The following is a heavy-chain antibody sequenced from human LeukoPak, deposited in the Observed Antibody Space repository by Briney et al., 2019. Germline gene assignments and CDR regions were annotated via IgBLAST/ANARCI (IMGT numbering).Heavy chain of an antibody. CDR3: ARDRYGSGDYAFDI. CDR1: GFSLDDYG. J-gene: IGHJ3*02. D-gene: IGHD3-10*01. Sequence: PGGSLRLSCAASGFSLDDYGMSWVRQAPEKGLEWVSGINWNGSSTGYADSVKGRFTISRDNAKNSLYLQMNSLRDEDTALYYCARDRYGSGDYAFDIWGQGTMVTVSS. CDR2: INWNGSST. V-gene: IGHV3-20*04.